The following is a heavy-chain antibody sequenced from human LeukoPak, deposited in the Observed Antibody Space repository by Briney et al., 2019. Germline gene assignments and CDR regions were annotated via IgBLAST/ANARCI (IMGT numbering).Heavy chain of an antibody. CDR3: AKDRSCTNKICHGDFDY. D-gene: IGHD2-8*01. J-gene: IGHJ4*02. Sequence: GGSLRLSCAASGFTFSNYAMSWVRQALGKGLEWVSGICGSGGDTYYADTVKGRFSISRDNSKNTLYLQMNSLRAEDTAVYYCAKDRSCTNKICHGDFDYWGRGTLVTVSS. V-gene: IGHV3-23*01. CDR2: ICGSGGDT. CDR1: GFTFSNYA.